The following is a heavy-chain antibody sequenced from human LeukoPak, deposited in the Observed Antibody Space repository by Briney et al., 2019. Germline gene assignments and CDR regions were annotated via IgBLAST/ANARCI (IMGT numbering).Heavy chain of an antibody. J-gene: IGHJ6*03. Sequence: GSLRLSCAASGFTFSSYGMSWVRQAPGKGLEWVSGISGSGGRTDYADSMKGRFTISRDNSKNTLYLQMNSLRAEDTAVYYCAKPGSSDIVVVPAAIPYYYYYYYMDVWGKGATVTVSS. V-gene: IGHV3-23*01. CDR3: AKPGSSDIVVVPAAIPYYYYYYYMDV. CDR1: GFTFSSYG. D-gene: IGHD2-2*01. CDR2: ISGSGGRT.